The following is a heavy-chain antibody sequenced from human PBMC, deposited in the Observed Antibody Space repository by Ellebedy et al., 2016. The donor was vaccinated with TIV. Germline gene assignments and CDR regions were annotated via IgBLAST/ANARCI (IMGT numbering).Heavy chain of an antibody. Sequence: ASVKVSXKVSGYTLTELSMHWVRQAPGKGLEWMGGFDPEDGETIYAQKFQGRVTMTEDTSTDTAYMELSSLRSEDTAVYYCATVGYSGTPGWFDPWGQGTLVTVSS. CDR3: ATVGYSGTPGWFDP. CDR1: GYTLTELS. CDR2: FDPEDGET. J-gene: IGHJ5*02. V-gene: IGHV1-24*01. D-gene: IGHD1-26*01.